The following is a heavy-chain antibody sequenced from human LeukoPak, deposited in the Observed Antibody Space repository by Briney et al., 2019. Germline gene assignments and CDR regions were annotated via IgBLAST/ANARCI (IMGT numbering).Heavy chain of an antibody. CDR3: ARSQQVATFDY. V-gene: IGHV3-66*01. CDR1: GFTVSSNY. Sequence: GGSLRLSCAASGFTVSSNYMSWVRQAPGKGLEWVSVIYSGGSTYYADSVKGSFTISRDNSKNTLYLQMNSLRAEDTAVYYCARSQQVATFDYWGQGTLVTVSS. D-gene: IGHD6-13*01. J-gene: IGHJ4*02. CDR2: IYSGGST.